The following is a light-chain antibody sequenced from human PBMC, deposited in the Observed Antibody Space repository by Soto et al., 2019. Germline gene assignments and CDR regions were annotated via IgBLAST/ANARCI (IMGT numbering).Light chain of an antibody. CDR2: VNGDGSH. CDR1: SGHSNYA. CDR3: QTWDTGIHRI. V-gene: IGLV4-69*01. Sequence: QSVLAQAPSASASLGASVKLTCTLSSGHSNYAIAWLQQQPEKGPRFLMKVNGDGSHIKGAAIPDRFSGSSSGAERYLTISSLQPDDEAAYYCQTWDTGIHRIFGGGTKLTVL. J-gene: IGLJ2*01.